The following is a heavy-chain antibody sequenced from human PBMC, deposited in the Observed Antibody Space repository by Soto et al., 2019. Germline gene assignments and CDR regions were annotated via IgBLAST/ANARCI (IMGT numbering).Heavy chain of an antibody. Sequence: SETLSLTCAVYGGSFSGYYWSWIRQPPGKGLEWIGEINHSGSTNYNPSLKSRVTISVDTSKNQFSLKLSSVTAADTAVYYCARFSPPAYSSSWLPGGDGMDVWGQGTTVTVSS. D-gene: IGHD6-13*01. CDR1: GGSFSGYY. CDR2: INHSGST. V-gene: IGHV4-34*01. J-gene: IGHJ6*02. CDR3: ARFSPPAYSSSWLPGGDGMDV.